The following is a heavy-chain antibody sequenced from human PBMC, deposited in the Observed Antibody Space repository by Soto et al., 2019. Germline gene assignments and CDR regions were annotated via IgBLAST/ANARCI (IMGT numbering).Heavy chain of an antibody. D-gene: IGHD3-22*01. Sequence: GGSLRLSCAASGFTFSSYAMSWVRQAPGKGLEWVSAISGGGGSTYYADSVKGRFTISRDNSKNTLYLQMNSLRAEDTAVYYCAKDYQARYYYDSSGYYYDYYYGMDVWGQGTTVTVSS. J-gene: IGHJ6*02. CDR2: ISGGGGST. CDR3: AKDYQARYYYDSSGYYYDYYYGMDV. V-gene: IGHV3-23*01. CDR1: GFTFSSYA.